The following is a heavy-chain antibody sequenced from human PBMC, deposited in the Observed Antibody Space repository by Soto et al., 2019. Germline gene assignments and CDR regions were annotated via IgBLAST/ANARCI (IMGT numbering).Heavy chain of an antibody. D-gene: IGHD2-2*02. V-gene: IGHV3-33*01. CDR3: ARVPIRYYYGMDV. CDR1: GFTFSSYG. CDR2: IWYDGSNK. J-gene: IGHJ6*02. Sequence: GGSLRLSCAASGFTFSSYGMHWVRQAPGKGLEWVAVIWYDGSNKYYADSVKGRFTISRDNSKNTLYLKMNSLRAEDMAVYYCARVPIRYYYGMDVWGQGTTVTVSS.